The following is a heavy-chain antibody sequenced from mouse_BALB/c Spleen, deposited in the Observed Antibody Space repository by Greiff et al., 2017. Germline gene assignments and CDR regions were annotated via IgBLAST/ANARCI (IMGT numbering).Heavy chain of an antibody. CDR2: ISYSGST. J-gene: IGHJ4*01. CDR1: GYSITSDYA. V-gene: IGHV3-2*02. Sequence: EVQLVESGPGLVKPSQSLSLTCTVTGYSITSDYAWNWIRQFPGNKLEWMGYISYSGSTSYNPSLKSRISITRDTSKNQFFLQLNSVTTEDTATYYCARGVRYAMDYWGQGTSVTVSS. CDR3: ARGVRYAMDY.